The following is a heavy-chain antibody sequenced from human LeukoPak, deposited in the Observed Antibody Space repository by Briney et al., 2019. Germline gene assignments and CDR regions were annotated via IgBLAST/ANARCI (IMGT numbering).Heavy chain of an antibody. CDR3: ARDGPYCSGGSCYPQYYFDY. J-gene: IGHJ4*02. CDR2: INPSGGST. V-gene: IGHV1-46*01. Sequence: ASVKVSCKVSGYTLTELSMHWVRQAPGQGLEWMGIINPSGGSTSYAQKFQGRVTMTRDTSTSTVYMELSSLRSEDTAVYYCARDGPYCSGGSCYPQYYFDYWGQGTLVTVSS. CDR1: GYTLTELS. D-gene: IGHD2-15*01.